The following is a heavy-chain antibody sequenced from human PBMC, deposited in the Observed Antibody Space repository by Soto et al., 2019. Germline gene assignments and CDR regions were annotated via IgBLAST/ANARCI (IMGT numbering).Heavy chain of an antibody. CDR2: ISSSSSTI. V-gene: IGHV3-48*02. CDR1: GFTFSSYS. D-gene: IGHD3-22*01. Sequence: GGSLRLSCAASGFTFSSYSMNWVRQAPGKGLEWVSYISSSSSTIYYADSVKGRFTISRDNAKNSLYLQMNSLRDEDTAVYYCARDSNPRDGFDILGYSSGYLPYYFDYWGQGTLVTVSS. J-gene: IGHJ4*02. CDR3: ARDSNPRDGFDILGYSSGYLPYYFDY.